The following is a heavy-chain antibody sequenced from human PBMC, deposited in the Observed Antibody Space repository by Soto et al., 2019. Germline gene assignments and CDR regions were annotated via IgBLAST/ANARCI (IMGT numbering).Heavy chain of an antibody. CDR3: ARDLPPNWFDP. V-gene: IGHV3-53*02. CDR2: IYSGGST. J-gene: IGHJ5*02. CDR1: GFTVSSNY. Sequence: EVQLVETGGGLIQPGGSLRLSCAASGFTVSSNYMSWVRQAPGKGLEWVSVIYSGGSTYYADSVKGRFTISRDNSKNTLYLQMNSLRAEDTAVYYCARDLPPNWFDPWGRGTLVTVSS.